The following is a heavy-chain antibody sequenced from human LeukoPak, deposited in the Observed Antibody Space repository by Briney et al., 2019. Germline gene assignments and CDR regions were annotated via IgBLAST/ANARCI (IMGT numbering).Heavy chain of an antibody. Sequence: PSETLSLTCTVSGGSISSSSYYWGWIRQPPGKGLEWIGSIYYSGSTYYNPSLKSRVTISVDTSKNQFSLKLSSVTAADTAVYYCARDHMIVASSDAFDIWGQGTMVTVSS. CDR2: IYYSGST. J-gene: IGHJ3*02. CDR1: GGSISSSSYY. CDR3: ARDHMIVASSDAFDI. D-gene: IGHD3-22*01. V-gene: IGHV4-39*07.